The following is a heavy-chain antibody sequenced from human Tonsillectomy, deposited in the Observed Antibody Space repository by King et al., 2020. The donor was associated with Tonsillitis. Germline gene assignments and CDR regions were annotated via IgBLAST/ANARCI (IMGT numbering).Heavy chain of an antibody. V-gene: IGHV3-30-3*01. CDR3: AKDRGSGWYWGAFYI. CDR1: GFTFSSYA. Sequence: VQLVESGGGVVQPGRSLRLSCAASGFTFSSYAMHWVRQAPGKGLEWVAVISYDGSNKYYADSVKGRFTISRDNSKNTQYLQMNSLRAEDTAVYYCAKDRGSGWYWGAFYIRGPGKMVTVSS. CDR2: ISYDGSNK. D-gene: IGHD6-19*01. J-gene: IGHJ3*02.